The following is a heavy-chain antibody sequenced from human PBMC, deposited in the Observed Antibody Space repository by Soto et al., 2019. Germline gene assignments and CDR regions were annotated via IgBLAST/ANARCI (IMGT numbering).Heavy chain of an antibody. CDR3: AREYSLKTILNSGSLHYDQ. CDR2: INPNTGGK. CDR1: GYTFNDYF. V-gene: IGHV1-2*02. Sequence: QVQLVQSGPEVKKPGASIKVSCTASGYTFNDYFIHWVRQAPGQGPEWLGCINPNTGGKKYVYAFPERITMQRATSLSTAYMELTSLTYDDTAVYYCAREYSLKTILNSGSLHYDQWGQGALLTGYS. D-gene: IGHD1-26*01. J-gene: IGHJ4*02.